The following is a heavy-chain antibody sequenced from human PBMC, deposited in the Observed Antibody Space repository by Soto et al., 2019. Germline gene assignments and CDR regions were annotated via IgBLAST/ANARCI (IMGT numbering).Heavy chain of an antibody. J-gene: IGHJ6*02. CDR2: INHSGST. CDR3: ARGGYSYAKRYYYGMDV. D-gene: IGHD5-18*01. Sequence: PSETLSLTCAVYGGSFSGYYWSWIRQPPGKGLEWIGEINHSGSTNYNPSLKSRVTISVDTSKNQFSLKLSSVNAADTAVYYCARGGYSYAKRYYYGMDVWGQGTTVTVSS. CDR1: GGSFSGYY. V-gene: IGHV4-34*01.